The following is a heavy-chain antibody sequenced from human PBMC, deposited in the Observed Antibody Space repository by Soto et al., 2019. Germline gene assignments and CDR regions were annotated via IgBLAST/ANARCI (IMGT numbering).Heavy chain of an antibody. CDR2: IHNSGSA. V-gene: IGHV4-61*03. J-gene: IGHJ4*02. CDR3: AIDSIAFFDY. Sequence: QVQLQESGPGLVKPSETLSLTCTVSGVAVSSGNYYWTWIRQPPGKGLEWIGYIHNSGSADYNPALKSRVTISVDTYKNHVSLRLSSVTAADTAVYDCAIDSIAFFDYGGQGTLVTVSS. CDR1: GVAVSSGNYY. D-gene: IGHD2-15*01.